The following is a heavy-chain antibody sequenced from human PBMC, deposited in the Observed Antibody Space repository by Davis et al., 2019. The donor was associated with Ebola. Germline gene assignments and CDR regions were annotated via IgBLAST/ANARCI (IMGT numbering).Heavy chain of an antibody. CDR2: ISYDGSNK. CDR1: GFTFSSYA. D-gene: IGHD5-18*01. V-gene: IGHV3-30-3*01. J-gene: IGHJ6*04. Sequence: PGGSLRLSCAASGFTFSSYAMHWVRQAPGKGLEWVAVISYDGSNKYYADSVKGRFTISRDNSKNTLYLQMNSLRAEDTAVYYCAKDSERYSYGYVLYVWGKGTTVTVSS. CDR3: AKDSERYSYGYVLYV.